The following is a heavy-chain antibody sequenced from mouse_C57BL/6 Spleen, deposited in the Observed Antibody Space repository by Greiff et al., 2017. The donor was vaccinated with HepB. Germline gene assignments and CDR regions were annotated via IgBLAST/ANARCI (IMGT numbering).Heavy chain of an antibody. CDR2: IYPGDGDT. J-gene: IGHJ4*01. V-gene: IGHV1-82*01. CDR3: AIYYGNYYYAMDY. CDR1: GYAFSSSW. Sequence: QVQLQQSGPELVKPGASVKISCKASGYAFSSSWMNWVKQRPGKGLEWIGRIYPGDGDTNYNGKFKGKATLTADKSSSTAYMQLSSLTSEDSAVYYCAIYYGNYYYAMDYWGQGTSVAVSS. D-gene: IGHD2-1*01.